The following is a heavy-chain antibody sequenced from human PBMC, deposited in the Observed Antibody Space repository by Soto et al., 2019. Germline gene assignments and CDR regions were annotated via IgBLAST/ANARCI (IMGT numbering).Heavy chain of an antibody. D-gene: IGHD3-3*01. CDR1: GGSSSSHY. V-gene: IGHV4-59*11. J-gene: IGHJ5*02. Sequence: SETLSLTCTVSGGSSSSHYWSWIRQPPGKGLEWIGYIYYSGSTNYNPSLKSRVTISVDTSKNQFSLKLSSVTAADTAVYYCARVGRRITIFGVVIMAGWFDPWGQGTLVTVSS. CDR2: IYYSGST. CDR3: ARVGRRITIFGVVIMAGWFDP.